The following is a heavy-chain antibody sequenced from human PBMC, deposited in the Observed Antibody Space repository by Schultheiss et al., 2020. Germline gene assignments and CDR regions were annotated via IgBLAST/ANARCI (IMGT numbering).Heavy chain of an antibody. CDR2: IYPGDSDT. CDR3: ARGSSGSSAQLQKNHEPGYYYYGMDV. Sequence: GESLKISCKGSGYSFTSYWIGWVRQMPGKGLEWMGIIYPGDSDTRYSPSFQGQVTISADKSISTAYLQWSSLKASDTAMYYCARGSSGSSAQLQKNHEPGYYYYGMDVWGQGTTVTVSS. V-gene: IGHV5-51*01. J-gene: IGHJ6*02. CDR1: GYSFTSYW. D-gene: IGHD6-19*01.